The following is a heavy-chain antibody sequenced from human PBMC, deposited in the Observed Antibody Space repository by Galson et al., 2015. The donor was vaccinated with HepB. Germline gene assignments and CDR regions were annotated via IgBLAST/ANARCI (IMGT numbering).Heavy chain of an antibody. Sequence: SVKVSCKASGYTFTSYYMHWVRQAPGQGLEWMGIINPSGGSTSYAQKFQGRVTMTRDTSTSTVYMELSSLRSEDTAVYYCALGEPYYYGSGSYFGAFDIWGQGTMVTVSS. V-gene: IGHV1-46*01. CDR2: INPSGGST. J-gene: IGHJ3*02. D-gene: IGHD3-10*01. CDR3: ALGEPYYYGSGSYFGAFDI. CDR1: GYTFTSYY.